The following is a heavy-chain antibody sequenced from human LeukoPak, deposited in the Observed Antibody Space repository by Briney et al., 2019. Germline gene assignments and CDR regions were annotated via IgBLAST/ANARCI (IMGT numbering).Heavy chain of an antibody. CDR1: GGTFSSYA. V-gene: IGHV1-69*04. CDR3: ARGEDIVVVPAAPYAFDI. Sequence: ASVKVSCKASGGTFSSYAISWVRQAPGQGLEWMGRIIPILGIANYAQKFQGRVTITADESTSTAYMELSSLRSEDTAVYYCARGEDIVVVPAAPYAFDIWGQGTMVAVSS. J-gene: IGHJ3*02. CDR2: IIPILGIA. D-gene: IGHD2-2*01.